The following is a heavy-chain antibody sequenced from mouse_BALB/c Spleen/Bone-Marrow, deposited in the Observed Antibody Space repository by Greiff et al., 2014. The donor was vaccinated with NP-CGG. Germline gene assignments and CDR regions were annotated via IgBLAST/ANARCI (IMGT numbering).Heavy chain of an antibody. V-gene: IGHV14-4*02. J-gene: IGHJ4*01. D-gene: IGHD2-14*01. CDR1: GFKIKEYY. CDR2: IDPENGDT. Sequence: EGQLQESGAELVRAGGSVKIFCTGSGFKIKEYYMYWGKQRAAKGLGGVGVIDPENGDTEYAPKCQGKATMTADTSSNTAYLQLSSLTSEDTAVYYCNARDYRYEGYAMDNWGQGTSVTVSS. CDR3: NARDYRYEGYAMDN.